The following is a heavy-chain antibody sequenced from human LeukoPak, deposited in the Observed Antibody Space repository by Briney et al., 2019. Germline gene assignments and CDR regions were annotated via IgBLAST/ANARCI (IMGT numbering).Heavy chain of an antibody. Sequence: PGGSLRLSCAASGFTVSSNYMSWVRQAPGKGLEWVSVIYSGGSTYYADSVKGRFTISRDNAKNSLYLQMNSLRAEDTAVYYCAIAPTGGIEWQLLKWGQGTLVTVSS. D-gene: IGHD2-15*01. V-gene: IGHV3-66*01. CDR2: IYSGGST. CDR1: GFTVSSNY. J-gene: IGHJ4*02. CDR3: AIAPTGGIEWQLLK.